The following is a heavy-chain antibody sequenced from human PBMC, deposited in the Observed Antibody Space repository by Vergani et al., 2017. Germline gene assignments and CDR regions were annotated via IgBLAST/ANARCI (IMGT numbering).Heavy chain of an antibody. Sequence: QVQLVESGGGVVQPGRSLRLSCAASGFTFSSYGMHWVRQAPGKGLEWVAVIWYDGSNKYYADSVKGRFTISRDNSKNTLYLQMNSLRAEDTAVYYCAMGSAGAANDYWGQGTLVTVSS. V-gene: IGHV3-33*01. CDR2: IWYDGSNK. D-gene: IGHD3-10*01. J-gene: IGHJ4*02. CDR3: AMGSAGAANDY. CDR1: GFTFSSYG.